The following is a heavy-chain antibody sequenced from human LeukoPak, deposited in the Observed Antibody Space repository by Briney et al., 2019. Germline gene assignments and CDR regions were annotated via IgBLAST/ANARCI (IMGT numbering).Heavy chain of an antibody. CDR1: GFNFSFYV. J-gene: IGHJ4*02. CDR3: AKADRRWATYYYDTSGYYYDY. D-gene: IGHD3-22*01. CDR2: LSGSGGTTSYTA. Sequence: GGSLRLSCAASGFNFSFYVMSWVRQAPGKGLEWVSVLSGSGGTTSYTAYYADSVKGRFTISRDNAKNSLYLQMNSLRAEDTAVYYCAKADRRWATYYYDTSGYYYDYWGQGTLVTVSS. V-gene: IGHV3-23*01.